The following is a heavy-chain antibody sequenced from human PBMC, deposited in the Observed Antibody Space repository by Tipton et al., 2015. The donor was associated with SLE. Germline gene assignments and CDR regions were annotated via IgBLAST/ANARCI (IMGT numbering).Heavy chain of an antibody. V-gene: IGHV3-30*02. CDR2: MRYDGSNK. CDR3: AKDKGERLRDYEGRNFDL. J-gene: IGHJ2*01. Sequence: SLRLSCAASGFTFSSYGMHWVRQAPGKGLEWVAFMRYDGSNKYYADSVKGRFTISRDNSENTLYLQMNSLRAEDTAVYYCAKDKGERLRDYEGRNFDLWGRGTLVTVSS. CDR1: GFTFSSYG. D-gene: IGHD4-17*01.